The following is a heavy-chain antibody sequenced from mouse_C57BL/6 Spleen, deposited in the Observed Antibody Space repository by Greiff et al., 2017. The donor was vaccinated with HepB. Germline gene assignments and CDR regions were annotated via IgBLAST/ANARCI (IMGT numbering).Heavy chain of an antibody. CDR3: TRATVVAPYWYFDV. D-gene: IGHD1-1*01. Sequence: EVKLQESGGGLVQPGGSMKLSCAASGFTFSDAWMDWVRQSPEKGLEWVAEIRNKANNHATYYAESVKGRFTISRDDSKSSVYLQMNSLRAEDTGIYYCTRATVVAPYWYFDVWGTGTTVTVSS. CDR2: IRNKANNHAT. J-gene: IGHJ1*03. CDR1: GFTFSDAW. V-gene: IGHV6-6*01.